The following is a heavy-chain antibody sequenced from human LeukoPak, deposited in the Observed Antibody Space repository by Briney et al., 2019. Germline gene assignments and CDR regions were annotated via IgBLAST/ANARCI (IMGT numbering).Heavy chain of an antibody. CDR1: GAAPTTDEVG. Sequence: SGPTLATATQTLTPTCAISGAAPTTDEVGGGCIRRPPGKALASLAPLSWDDDERYSPSLKTRLTISKDTSKNQVVLTMTNMDPVDTATYCCAHSQAPHAAMVVNWFDPWGQRTLVTVSS. J-gene: IGHJ5*02. CDR3: AHSQAPHAAMVVNWFDP. CDR2: LSWDDDE. D-gene: IGHD5-18*01. V-gene: IGHV2-5*02.